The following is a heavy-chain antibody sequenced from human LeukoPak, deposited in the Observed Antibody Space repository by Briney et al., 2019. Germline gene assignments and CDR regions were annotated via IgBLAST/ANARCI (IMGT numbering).Heavy chain of an antibody. V-gene: IGHV1-69*05. D-gene: IGHD6-13*01. J-gene: IGHJ6*03. CDR3: ARVAIAAAGTMDV. CDR2: IIPIFGTA. CDR1: GGTFSSYA. Sequence: ASVKVSCKASGGTFSSYAISWVRQAPGQGLEWMGGIIPIFGTANYAQKFQGRVTITTDESTSTAYKELSSLRSEDTAVYYCARVAIAAAGTMDVWGKGTTVTVSS.